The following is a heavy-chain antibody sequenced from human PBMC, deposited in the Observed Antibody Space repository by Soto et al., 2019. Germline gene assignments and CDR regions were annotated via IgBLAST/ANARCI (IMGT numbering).Heavy chain of an antibody. Sequence: SETLSLTCTVSGGSISSYYWSWIRQPPGKGLEWIGYIYYSGSTNYNPSLKSRVTISVDTSKNKFSLKLSSVTAADTAVYYCARGYWNRTSCSPLGYGMDVWGQGTTVTVSS. CDR3: ARGYWNRTSCSPLGYGMDV. J-gene: IGHJ6*02. D-gene: IGHD2-2*01. CDR1: GGSISSYY. V-gene: IGHV4-59*01. CDR2: IYYSGST.